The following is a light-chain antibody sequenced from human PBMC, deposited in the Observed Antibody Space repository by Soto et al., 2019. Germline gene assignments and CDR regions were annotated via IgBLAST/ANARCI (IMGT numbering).Light chain of an antibody. CDR2: EVS. Sequence: QSALTQPPSASGSPGQSVTISCTGTSSDVGGYNYVSWYQQHPGKAPKLMIYEVSKRPSGVPDRFSGSKSGNTASLTVSGFQPEDRSSYLSSSFLDNVVVVVGGIK. CDR1: SSDVGGYNY. V-gene: IGLV2-8*01. J-gene: IGLJ2*01. CDR3: SSFLDNVVV.